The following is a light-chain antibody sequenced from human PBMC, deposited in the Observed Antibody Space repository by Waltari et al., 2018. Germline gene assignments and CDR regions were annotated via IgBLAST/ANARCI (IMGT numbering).Light chain of an antibody. CDR2: LGS. J-gene: IGKJ4*01. V-gene: IGKV2-28*01. Sequence: DIVMTQSPPSLPVTPGEPASISCKSSRSLLHSSGYNYVDWYLQKPGQSPQLLISLGSNRASGVPDRFSGSGSGTDFTLKISRVEAEDVGVYYCMQALQSPLTFGGGTKVEIK. CDR1: RSLLHSSGYNY. CDR3: MQALQSPLT.